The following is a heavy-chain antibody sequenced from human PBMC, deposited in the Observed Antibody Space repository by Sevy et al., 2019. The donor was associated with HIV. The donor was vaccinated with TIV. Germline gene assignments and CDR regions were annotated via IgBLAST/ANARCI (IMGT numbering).Heavy chain of an antibody. Sequence: GGSLRLSCAASGFPFSNYAMSWIRQAPGKGLEWVSTLIGGGSPTYYADSVTGRFTISADISKNTLYLQVTSLRADDTAIYYCAKRRVQSGLSGGGANYGWDVCGQGTTVTVSS. CDR1: GFPFSNYA. CDR3: AKRRVQSGLSGGGANYGWDV. J-gene: IGHJ6*02. V-gene: IGHV3-23*01. D-gene: IGHD2-15*01. CDR2: LIGGGSPT.